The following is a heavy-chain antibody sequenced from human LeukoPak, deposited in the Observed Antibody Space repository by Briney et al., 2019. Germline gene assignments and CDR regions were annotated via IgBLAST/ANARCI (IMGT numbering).Heavy chain of an antibody. Sequence: GGSLRHSCAASGFTFSSYWMSWVRQAPGKGLEWVANIKQDGSEKYYVDSLKGRLTISRDNAKNSLYLQMNSLRAEDTAVYYCARVQEALKGYYYASGSYYYDYCGQGILVTVSS. CDR1: GFTFSSYW. J-gene: IGHJ4*02. CDR3: ARVQEALKGYYYASGSYYYDY. D-gene: IGHD3-10*01. V-gene: IGHV3-7*03. CDR2: IKQDGSEK.